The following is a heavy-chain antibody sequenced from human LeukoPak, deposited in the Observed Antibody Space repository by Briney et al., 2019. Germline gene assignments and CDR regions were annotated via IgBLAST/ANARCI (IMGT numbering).Heavy chain of an antibody. CDR3: AKGSIIAVAGTFSDFDY. CDR1: GFTFDDYA. CDR2: ISGDGGST. D-gene: IGHD6-19*01. J-gene: IGHJ4*02. V-gene: IGHV3-43*02. Sequence: PGGSLGLSCAASGFTFDDYAMHWVRQAPGKGLEWVSLISGDGGSTYYADSVKGRFTISRDNSKNSLYLQMNSLRTEDTALYYCAKGSIIAVAGTFSDFDYWGQGTLVTVSS.